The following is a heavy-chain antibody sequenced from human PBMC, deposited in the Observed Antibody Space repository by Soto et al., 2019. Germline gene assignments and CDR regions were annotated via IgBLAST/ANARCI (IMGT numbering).Heavy chain of an antibody. D-gene: IGHD5-18*01. V-gene: IGHV1-18*01. CDR1: GYAFTIYG. Sequence: VSVKVSCKASGYAFTIYGISWVRQAPGQGLEWMGWISAYNGNTNYAQKLQGRVAMTTDTSTSTAYMELRSLRSDDTAVYYCARVRPRLDTAMADWGQGTLVTVSS. CDR2: ISAYNGNT. J-gene: IGHJ4*02. CDR3: ARVRPRLDTAMAD.